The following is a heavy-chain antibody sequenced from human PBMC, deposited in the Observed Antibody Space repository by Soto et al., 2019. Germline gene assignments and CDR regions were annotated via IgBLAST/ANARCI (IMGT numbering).Heavy chain of an antibody. CDR3: ARDKPLTYYYDRSGYYFDY. CDR2: INSDGSST. CDR1: GFTFSSYW. J-gene: IGHJ4*02. D-gene: IGHD3-22*01. Sequence: GGSLRLSCAASGFTFSSYWMHWVRQAPGKGLVWVSRINSDGSSTSYADSVKGRFTISRDNAKNTLYLQMNSLRAEDTAVYYCARDKPLTYYYDRSGYYFDYWGPGTLVTVSS. V-gene: IGHV3-74*01.